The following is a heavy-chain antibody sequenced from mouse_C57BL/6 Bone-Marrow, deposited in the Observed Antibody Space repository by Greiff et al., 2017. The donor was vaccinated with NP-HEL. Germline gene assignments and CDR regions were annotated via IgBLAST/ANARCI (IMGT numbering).Heavy chain of an antibody. CDR2: ISSGGSYT. CDR3: ARQDYSNPAWFAY. J-gene: IGHJ3*01. V-gene: IGHV5-6*02. D-gene: IGHD2-5*01. CDR1: GFTFSSYG. Sequence: EVMLVESGGDLVKPGGSLKLSCAASGFTFSSYGMSWVRQTPDKRLEWVATISSGGSYTYYPDSVKGRFTISRDNAKNTLYLQMSSLKSEDTAMYYCARQDYSNPAWFAYWGQGTLVTVSA.